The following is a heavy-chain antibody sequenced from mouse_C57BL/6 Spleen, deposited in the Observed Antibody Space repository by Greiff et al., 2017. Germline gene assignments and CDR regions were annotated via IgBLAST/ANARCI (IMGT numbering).Heavy chain of an antibody. Sequence: QVQLKQPGAELVKPGASVKLPCKASGYTFTSYWMHWVKQRPGRGLEWIGRIDPNSGGTKYNEKFKSKATLTVDKPSSTAYMQLSSLTSEDSAVYYCARSYYGSSYDYYAMDYWGQGTSGTVSS. CDR2: IDPNSGGT. CDR3: ARSYYGSSYDYYAMDY. J-gene: IGHJ4*01. D-gene: IGHD1-1*01. CDR1: GYTFTSYW. V-gene: IGHV1-72*01.